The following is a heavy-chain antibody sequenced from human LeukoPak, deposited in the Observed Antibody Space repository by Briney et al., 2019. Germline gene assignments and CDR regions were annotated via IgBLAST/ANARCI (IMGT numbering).Heavy chain of an antibody. CDR2: IYYSGST. D-gene: IGHD3-22*01. J-gene: IGHJ3*02. V-gene: IGHV4-39*07. CDR3: ASLTTADAFDI. CDR1: GGSISSSSYY. Sequence: PSETLSLTCTVSGGSISSSSYYWGWIRQPPGKGLEWIGSIYYSGSTNYNPSLKSRVTISVDTSKNQFSLKVSSATAADTAVYYCASLTTADAFDIWGQGTMVTVSS.